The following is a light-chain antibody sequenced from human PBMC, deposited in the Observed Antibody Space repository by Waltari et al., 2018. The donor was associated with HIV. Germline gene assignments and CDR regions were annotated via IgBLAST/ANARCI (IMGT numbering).Light chain of an antibody. CDR1: SSNIGINY. CDR3: GTWDSSLSVWL. V-gene: IGLV1-51*01. CDR2: DNA. J-gene: IGLJ3*02. Sequence: QSVLTQPPSVSAAPGQKVTISCSGSSSNIGINYVSWYRQLPGTAPKLLLYDNAKRPSGIPDRFSGSKSGTSATLGITGLQTGDEADYYCGTWDSSLSVWLFGGGTKLTVL.